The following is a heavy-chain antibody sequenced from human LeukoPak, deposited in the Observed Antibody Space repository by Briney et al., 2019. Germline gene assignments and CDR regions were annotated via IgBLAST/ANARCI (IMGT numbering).Heavy chain of an antibody. CDR1: GGSFSGYY. D-gene: IGHD4-17*01. Sequence: SETLSLTCAVYGGSFSGYYWSWIRQPPGKGLEWIGEVNHSGSTNYNPSLKSRVTISVDTSKNQFSLKLSSVTAADTAVYYCARLPYGGNPGVHAMDVWGQGTTVTVSS. CDR3: ARLPYGGNPGVHAMDV. V-gene: IGHV4-34*01. CDR2: VNHSGST. J-gene: IGHJ6*02.